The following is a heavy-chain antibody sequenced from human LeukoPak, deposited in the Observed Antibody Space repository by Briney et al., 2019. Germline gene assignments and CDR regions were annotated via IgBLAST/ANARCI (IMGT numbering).Heavy chain of an antibody. V-gene: IGHV3-11*01. Sequence: GGSLRLSCAASGFTFSDHYMSWIRQAPGKGLEWISYISTGGTAIFYADSVKGRFTISRDNAKDSLYLQMSSLRAEDTALHYCTTAHYSSGSRHPYYFDSWGPGTLVTVSS. CDR1: GFTFSDHY. D-gene: IGHD3-10*01. J-gene: IGHJ4*02. CDR3: TTAHYSSGSRHPYYFDS. CDR2: ISTGGTAI.